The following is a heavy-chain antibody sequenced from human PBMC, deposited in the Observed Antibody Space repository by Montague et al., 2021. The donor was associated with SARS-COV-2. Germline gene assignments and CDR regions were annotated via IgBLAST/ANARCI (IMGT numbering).Heavy chain of an antibody. CDR2: IYYSGSP. CDR3: ARGLYKGDYERWFDT. CDR1: GGSVGSSHYY. V-gene: IGHV4-39*01. D-gene: IGHD4-17*01. J-gene: IGHJ5*02. Sequence: SETLSLTCTVSGGSVGSSHYYWAWIRQPPGKGLEWIGPIYYSGSPYYNPSPRSRDTIYVDASTNQFSLKLPSVTAADTAVYFCARGLYKGDYERWFDTWGQGTLVTVSS.